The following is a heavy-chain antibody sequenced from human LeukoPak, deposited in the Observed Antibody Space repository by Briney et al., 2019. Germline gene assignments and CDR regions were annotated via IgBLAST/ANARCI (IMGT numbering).Heavy chain of an antibody. D-gene: IGHD1-26*01. CDR1: GFTFSSYA. Sequence: GGSLRFSCAASGFTFSSYAMSWVRQAPGKGLEWVSSISSNGDYIYYTDSVKGRFTMSRDNAKNSLYLQLSSLRAEDTAVYYCAKAARSGGLGAYYFDYWGQGTLVTVSS. J-gene: IGHJ4*02. CDR3: AKAARSGGLGAYYFDY. V-gene: IGHV3-21*01. CDR2: ISSNGDYI.